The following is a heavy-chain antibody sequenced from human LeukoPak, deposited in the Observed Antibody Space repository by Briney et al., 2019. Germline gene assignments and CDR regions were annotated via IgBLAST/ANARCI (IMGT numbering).Heavy chain of an antibody. D-gene: IGHD3-22*01. CDR3: ARAQKTYYYDSSGYYVAY. J-gene: IGHJ4*02. CDR1: GGSISSGDYY. Sequence: TSETLSLTCTVSGGSISSGDYYWSWIRHPPGKALEGIGYIYYSGSTYYNPPPKSRVSISVDTSKNQFSLKLSSVTAADTAVYYCARAQKTYYYDSSGYYVAYWGQGTLVTVSS. CDR2: IYYSGST. V-gene: IGHV4-30-4*01.